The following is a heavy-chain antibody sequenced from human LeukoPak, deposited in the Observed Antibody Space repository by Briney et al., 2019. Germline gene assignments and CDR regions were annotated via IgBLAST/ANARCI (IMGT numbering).Heavy chain of an antibody. Sequence: PGGSRRLSCAASGLTFSSYAMSWVRQAPGKGLEWVSAISGSGGSTYYADSVKGRFTTSRDNSKNTLYLQMNSLRAEDTAVYYCAKDNAVYYGMDVWGQGTTVTVSS. V-gene: IGHV3-23*01. CDR3: AKDNAVYYGMDV. D-gene: IGHD6-19*01. J-gene: IGHJ6*02. CDR2: ISGSGGST. CDR1: GLTFSSYA.